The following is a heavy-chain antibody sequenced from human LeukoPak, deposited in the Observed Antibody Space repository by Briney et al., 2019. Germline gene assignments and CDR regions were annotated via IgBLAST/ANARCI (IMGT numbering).Heavy chain of an antibody. CDR2: IYTSGST. D-gene: IGHD3-3*01. CDR1: GGSISSYY. CDR3: ARDLGAYYDFWSGYSHNWFDP. Sequence: SETLSLTCTVSGGSISSYYWSWIRQPAGKGLEWIGRIYTSGSTNYNPSLKSRVTMSVVTSKNQFSLKLSSVTAADTAVYYCARDLGAYYDFWSGYSHNWFDPWGQGTLVTVSS. V-gene: IGHV4-4*07. J-gene: IGHJ5*02.